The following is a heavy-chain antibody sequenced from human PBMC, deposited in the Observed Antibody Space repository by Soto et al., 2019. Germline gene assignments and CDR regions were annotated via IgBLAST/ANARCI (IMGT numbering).Heavy chain of an antibody. Sequence: SETLSLTCTVSGGSISRDDYYWSWIRQAPGRGLEWIGYIHSSGSIYYNPFLKSRATMSIDTAGNQFSLKVSSVTVADTAVYYCARDLDGLHDDTSGPFPRPGWGQGTLVTVSS. V-gene: IGHV4-30-4*01. J-gene: IGHJ1*01. CDR2: IHSSGSI. CDR3: ARDLDGLHDDTSGPFPRPG. CDR1: GGSISRDDYY. D-gene: IGHD3-22*01.